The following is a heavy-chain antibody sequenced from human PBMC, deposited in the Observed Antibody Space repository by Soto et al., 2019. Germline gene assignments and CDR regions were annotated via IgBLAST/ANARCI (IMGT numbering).Heavy chain of an antibody. CDR3: ARDSFYCGGRYCYRDSFYIDV. CDR2: INAGNGNT. D-gene: IGHD2-21*01. V-gene: IGHV1-3*01. J-gene: IGHJ6*03. CDR1: GYNFSSHD. Sequence: QVHLVQAGAEVRKPGASVQVSCKASGYNFSSHDIHWVRQAPGQGLEWMGWINAGNGNTRYSQKFQDRITITRDASASTAYMELSSLRSEDTAIYSCARDSFYCGGRYCYRDSFYIDVWGKGTTVTVSS.